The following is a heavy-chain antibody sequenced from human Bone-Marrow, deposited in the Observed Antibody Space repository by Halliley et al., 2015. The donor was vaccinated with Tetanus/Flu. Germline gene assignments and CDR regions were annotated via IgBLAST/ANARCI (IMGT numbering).Heavy chain of an antibody. V-gene: IGHV6-1*01. D-gene: IGHD6-19*01. J-gene: IGHJ4*02. CDR3: ARGQSSGYYNY. Sequence: WLGRTYCRSKSNDDFSLSVKSRATINPDTSKNHFSLQLNSVTPEDTAVYYCARGQSSGYYNYWGQGTLVTVSS. CDR2: TYCRSKSND.